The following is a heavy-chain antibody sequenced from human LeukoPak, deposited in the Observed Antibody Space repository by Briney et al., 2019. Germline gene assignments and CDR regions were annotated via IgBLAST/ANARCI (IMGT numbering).Heavy chain of an antibody. D-gene: IGHD3-10*01. V-gene: IGHV1-2*02. CDR1: GYTFTGYY. CDR3: ARGPFGTMVRGVPYYFDY. J-gene: IGHJ4*02. Sequence: GASVTVSCKASGYTFTGYYMHWVRQAPGQGLEWMGWINPISGGTNYAQKFQGRVTMTRDTSISTAYMELSRLRSDDTAVYYCARGPFGTMVRGVPYYFDYWGQGTLVTVSS. CDR2: INPISGGT.